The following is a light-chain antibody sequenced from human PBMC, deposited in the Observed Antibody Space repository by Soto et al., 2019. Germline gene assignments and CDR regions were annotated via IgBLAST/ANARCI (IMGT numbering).Light chain of an antibody. CDR1: SSDLGNHNF. J-gene: IGLJ3*02. V-gene: IGLV2-8*01. CDR2: EVS. Sequence: QSVLTQPPSASGFPGQSVSMSCTGSSSDLGNHNFVSWYQQHPGKAPKLMIYEVSKRPSGVPDRFSASKSGNTASLTVSGLQAEDEADYYCSSYAGGDSPVLFGGGTKLTVL. CDR3: SSYAGGDSPVL.